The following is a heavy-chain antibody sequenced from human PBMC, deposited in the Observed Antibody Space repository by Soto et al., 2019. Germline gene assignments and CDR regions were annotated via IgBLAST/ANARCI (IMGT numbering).Heavy chain of an antibody. CDR3: ARSVTYCSSTSCSYYFDY. CDR1: GGSISSYY. Sequence: SETLSRTCTVSGGSISSYYWSWIRQPPGKGLEWIGYIYYSGSTNYNPSLKSRVTISVDTSKNQFSLKLSSVTAADTAVYYCARSVTYCSSTSCSYYFDYWGQGTLVTVSS. CDR2: IYYSGST. D-gene: IGHD2-2*01. V-gene: IGHV4-59*01. J-gene: IGHJ4*02.